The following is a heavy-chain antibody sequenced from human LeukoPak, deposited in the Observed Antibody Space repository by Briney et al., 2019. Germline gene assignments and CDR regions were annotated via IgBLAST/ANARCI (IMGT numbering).Heavy chain of an antibody. J-gene: IGHJ6*03. CDR2: ISGSGSST. CDR3: AKGRGWEASYYYYYMDV. D-gene: IGHD1-26*01. V-gene: IGHV3-23*01. CDR1: GFTFRNYG. Sequence: GGSLRLSCAASGFTFRNYGLSWVRQAPGKGLEWVSSISGSGSSTYYTDSVKGRFTISRDNSKNTLYLQMNSLRAEDTAVYYCAKGRGWEASYYYYYMDVWGKGTTVTISS.